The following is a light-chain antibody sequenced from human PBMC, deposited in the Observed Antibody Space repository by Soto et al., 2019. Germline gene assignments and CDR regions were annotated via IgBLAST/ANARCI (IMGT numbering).Light chain of an antibody. Sequence: DIQMTQSPSSLSASVGDRVTISWRASQSISSWLAWYQQKPGKAPKLLIYDASSLESGVPSRFSGSGSGTEFTLTISSLQPDDFATYYCQQYNSYWRTFGQGTKVDIK. CDR3: QQYNSYWRT. J-gene: IGKJ1*01. CDR1: QSISSW. V-gene: IGKV1-5*01. CDR2: DAS.